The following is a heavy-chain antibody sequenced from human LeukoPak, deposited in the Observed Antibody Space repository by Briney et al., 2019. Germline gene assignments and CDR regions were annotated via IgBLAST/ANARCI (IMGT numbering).Heavy chain of an antibody. CDR2: INGDGRNI. Sequence: GGSLRLSCAASGFTFSSYWMHWVRQAPGKGLVWVSRINGDGRNINYADSVRGRFTISRDNAKNSLYLQMNSLRAEDTAVYYCAREHGMVRGVISFDYWGQGTLVTVSS. CDR3: AREHGMVRGVISFDY. CDR1: GFTFSSYW. V-gene: IGHV3-74*01. D-gene: IGHD3-10*01. J-gene: IGHJ4*02.